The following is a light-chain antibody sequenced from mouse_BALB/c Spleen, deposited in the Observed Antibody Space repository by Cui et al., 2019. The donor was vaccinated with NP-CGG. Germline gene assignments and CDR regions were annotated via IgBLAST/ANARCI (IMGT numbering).Light chain of an antibody. CDR2: GTN. CDR3: ALWYSNHWV. J-gene: IGLJ1*01. V-gene: IGLV1*01. CDR1: TGAVTTSNY. Sequence: QAVVTQASALTTSPGETVTLTCPSSTGAVTTSNYANWVQEKPDHLFTGLIGGTNNRAPGVPARFSGSLIGDKAALTITGAQTEDEAIYFCALWYSNHWVFGGGTKLTVL.